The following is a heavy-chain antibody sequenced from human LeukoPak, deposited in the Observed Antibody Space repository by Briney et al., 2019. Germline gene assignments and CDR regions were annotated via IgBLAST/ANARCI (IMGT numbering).Heavy chain of an antibody. V-gene: IGHV1-3*01. Sequence: GASVNVSCKASGYTFTSYAMHWVRQAPGQRLEWMGWINAGNGNTKYSQKFQGRVTITRDTSASTAYMELSSLRSEDTAVYYCASHSSGWYVGAFDIWGQGTMVTVSS. D-gene: IGHD6-19*01. CDR1: GYTFTSYA. CDR2: INAGNGNT. J-gene: IGHJ3*02. CDR3: ASHSSGWYVGAFDI.